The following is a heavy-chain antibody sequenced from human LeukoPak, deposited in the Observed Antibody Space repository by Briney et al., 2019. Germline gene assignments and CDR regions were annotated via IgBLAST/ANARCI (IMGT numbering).Heavy chain of an antibody. CDR1: GFTFSSYG. CDR2: IRYDGSNK. J-gene: IGHJ6*03. Sequence: GGSLRLSCAASGFTFSSYGMHWVRQAPGKGLEWVAFIRYDGSNKYYADSVKGRFTISRDNSKNTLYLQMNSLRAEDTAVYYCAKALEAGTTYYYYYYMDVWGKGTTVTVSS. V-gene: IGHV3-30*02. CDR3: AKALEAGTTYYYYYYMDV. D-gene: IGHD1-7*01.